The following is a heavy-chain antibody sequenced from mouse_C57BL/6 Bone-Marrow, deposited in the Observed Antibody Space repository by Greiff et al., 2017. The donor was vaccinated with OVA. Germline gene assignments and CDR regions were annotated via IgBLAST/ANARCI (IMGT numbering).Heavy chain of an antibody. CDR2: INPSTGGT. D-gene: IGHD1-1*01. J-gene: IGHJ4*01. Sequence: EVQLQQSGPELVKPGASVKISCKASGYSFTGYYMNWVKQSPEKSLEWIGEINPSTGGTTYNQKFKAKATLTVDKSSSTAYMQLKSLTSEDSAVYYCAGYYYGSSGAMDYWGQGTSVTVSS. CDR1: GYSFTGYY. V-gene: IGHV1-42*01. CDR3: AGYYYGSSGAMDY.